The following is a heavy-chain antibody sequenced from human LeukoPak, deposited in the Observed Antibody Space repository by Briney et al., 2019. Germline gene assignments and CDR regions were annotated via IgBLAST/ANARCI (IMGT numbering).Heavy chain of an antibody. CDR1: GFTFSSYG. Sequence: GGSLRLSCAASGFTFSSYGMHWVRQAPGKGLEWVAVISYDGSNKYYADSVKGRFTISRDNSKNTLYLQMNSLRAEDTAVYYCAKEQRWLQSGGYYYGMDVWGQGTTVTVSS. J-gene: IGHJ6*02. V-gene: IGHV3-30*18. D-gene: IGHD5-24*01. CDR3: AKEQRWLQSGGYYYGMDV. CDR2: ISYDGSNK.